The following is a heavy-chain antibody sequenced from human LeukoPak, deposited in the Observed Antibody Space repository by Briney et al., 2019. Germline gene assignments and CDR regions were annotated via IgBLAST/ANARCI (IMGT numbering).Heavy chain of an antibody. CDR3: ARGFRRGPFDY. V-gene: IGHV4-61*02. D-gene: IGHD5-24*01. CDR2: IYTSGST. CDR1: GGSISSGSYY. Sequence: PSETLSLTCTVSGGSISSGSYYWSWIRQPAGKGLEWIGRIYTSGSTNYNPSLKCRVTISVDTSKNQFSLKLSSVTAADTAVYYCARGFRRGPFDYWGQGTLVTVSS. J-gene: IGHJ4*02.